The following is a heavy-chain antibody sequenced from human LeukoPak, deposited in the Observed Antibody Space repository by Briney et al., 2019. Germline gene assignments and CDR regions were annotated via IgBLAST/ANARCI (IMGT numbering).Heavy chain of an antibody. J-gene: IGHJ4*02. CDR1: GGSISSSSYY. CDR2: IYYSGST. V-gene: IGHV4-39*01. Sequence: PAETLSLTCTVSGGSISSSSYYWGWIRQPPGKGLEWIGSIYYSGSTYYNPSLKSRVTISVDTSKNQFSLSLSSVTAADTAVYYCARQGTTDYWGQGTLVTVSS. D-gene: IGHD1-1*01. CDR3: ARQGTTDY.